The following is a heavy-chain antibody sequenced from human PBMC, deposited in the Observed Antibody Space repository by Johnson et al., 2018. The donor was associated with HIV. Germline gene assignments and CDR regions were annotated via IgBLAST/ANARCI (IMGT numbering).Heavy chain of an antibody. CDR3: ARDWDYAHAFDI. V-gene: IGHV3-30*03. D-gene: IGHD4-17*01. CDR2: ISYDGSNK. Sequence: VQLVESGGGLVQPGGSLRLSCAGSGFTFSDHAMGWVRQAPGKGLEWVAFISYDGSNKYYADSVKGRFTISRDNSKNTLYLQMSSLRVYDTAVYFCARDWDYAHAFDIWGQGTMVTVSS. J-gene: IGHJ3*02. CDR1: GFTFSDHA.